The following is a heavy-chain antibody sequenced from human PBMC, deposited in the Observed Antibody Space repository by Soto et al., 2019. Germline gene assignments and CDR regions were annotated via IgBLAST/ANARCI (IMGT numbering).Heavy chain of an antibody. V-gene: IGHV3-74*01. CDR2: IDSDGSST. Sequence: GSLRLSCAASGFTFGSYCMNWVRQAPGKGLVWVSRIDSDGSSTTYADSVKGRFTTSRDNAKNTLYLQMSSLRVEDTAVYYCARGRPYGMGVWGQGTTVTVSS. CDR3: ARGRPYGMGV. J-gene: IGHJ6*02. CDR1: GFTFGSYC.